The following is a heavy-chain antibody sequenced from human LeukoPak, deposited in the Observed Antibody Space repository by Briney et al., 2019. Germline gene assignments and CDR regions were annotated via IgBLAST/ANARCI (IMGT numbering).Heavy chain of an antibody. CDR2: ISGSGGST. D-gene: IGHD3-22*01. V-gene: IGHV3-23*01. J-gene: IGHJ4*02. CDR1: GFTFSSYA. Sequence: GGSLRLSCAASGFTFSSYAMSWVRQAPGKGLEWVSAISGSGGSTYYADSVKGRFTISRDNAKNSLYLQTNSLRAEDTAVYYCARAQYYSDSTGYYYLHYWGQGTLVTVSS. CDR3: ARAQYYSDSTGYYYLHY.